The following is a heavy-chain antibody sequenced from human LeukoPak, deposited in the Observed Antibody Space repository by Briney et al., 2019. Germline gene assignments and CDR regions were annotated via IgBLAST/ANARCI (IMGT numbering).Heavy chain of an antibody. D-gene: IGHD3-3*01. J-gene: IGHJ6*02. CDR3: ARALPPYYDFWSGYYSGDMDV. Sequence: ASVKVSCKASGYTFTSYGISWVRQAPGQGLEWMGWISAYNGNTNYAQKLQGRVTMTTDTSTSTAYMELRSLRSDDTTVYYCARALPPYYDFWSGYYSGDMDVWGQGTTVTVSS. CDR2: ISAYNGNT. CDR1: GYTFTSYG. V-gene: IGHV1-18*01.